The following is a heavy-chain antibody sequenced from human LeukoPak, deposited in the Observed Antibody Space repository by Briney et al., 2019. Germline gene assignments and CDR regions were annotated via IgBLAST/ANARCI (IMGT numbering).Heavy chain of an antibody. J-gene: IGHJ4*02. CDR1: GFTFSSYS. CDR3: AKDGGMTTVTYFDY. Sequence: GGSLRLSCAASGFTFSSYSMNWVRQAPGKGLEWVSYISSSSSTIYYADSVEGRFTISRDNAKNSLYLQMNSLRAEDTAVYYCAKDGGMTTVTYFDYWGQGTLVTVSS. V-gene: IGHV3-48*01. CDR2: ISSSSSTI. D-gene: IGHD4-17*01.